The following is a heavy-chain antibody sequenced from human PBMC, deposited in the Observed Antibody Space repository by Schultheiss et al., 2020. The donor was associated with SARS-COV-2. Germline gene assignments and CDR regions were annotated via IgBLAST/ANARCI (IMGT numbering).Heavy chain of an antibody. CDR2: VYHSGST. CDR1: GASISSTDW. J-gene: IGHJ4*02. V-gene: IGHV4-4*02. D-gene: IGHD1-26*01. CDR3: ARRRIVGASGLDS. Sequence: SETLSLTCAVYGASISSTDWWSWVRQPPGKGLEWLGEVYHSGSTKFNPSLKGRVTISLDKSKNQYSLNLTSVTAADTAVYYCARRRIVGASGLDSWGQGTLVTVSS.